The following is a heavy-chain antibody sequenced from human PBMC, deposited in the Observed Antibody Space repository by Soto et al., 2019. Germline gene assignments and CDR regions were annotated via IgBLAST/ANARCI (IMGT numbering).Heavy chain of an antibody. Sequence: ASVKVSCKACGYTFTSYAMNWVRQAPGQGLEWMGWINTNTGDPTYAQGFTGRFVFSLDTSVSTAYLQIRSLKAEDTAVYYCARDAAPPTYDFWSGYYNSYYYYGMDVWGQGTTVTVSS. CDR3: ARDAAPPTYDFWSGYYNSYYYYGMDV. CDR2: INTNTGDP. V-gene: IGHV7-4-1*01. J-gene: IGHJ6*01. CDR1: GYTFTSYA. D-gene: IGHD3-3*01.